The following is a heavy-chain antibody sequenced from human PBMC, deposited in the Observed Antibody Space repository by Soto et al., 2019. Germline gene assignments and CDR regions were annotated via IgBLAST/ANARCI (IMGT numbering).Heavy chain of an antibody. V-gene: IGHV4-31*03. CDR2: VYHSGST. CDR3: ARDTGLAPTVWGY. D-gene: IGHD7-27*01. CDR1: GDSIRGGGHY. Sequence: SETLSLTCSVSGDSIRGGGHYWNWIRQFPGKGLEWIGYVYHSGSTHYNPSLRGRLTISIDTSKNQFSLRLISVTAADTAPYYCARDTGLAPTVWGYWGHGTQVTVSS. J-gene: IGHJ4*03.